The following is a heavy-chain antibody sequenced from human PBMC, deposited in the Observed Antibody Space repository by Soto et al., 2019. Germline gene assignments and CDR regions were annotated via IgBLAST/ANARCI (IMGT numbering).Heavy chain of an antibody. CDR2: IYYSGST. V-gene: IGHV4-39*01. D-gene: IGHD6-13*01. CDR3: ATHSKQQLVRDY. Sequence: LSLTCTVSGGSISSSSYYWGWIRQPPGKGLEWIGSIYYSGSTYYNPSLKSRVTISVDTSKNQFSLKLSSVTAADTAVYYCATHSKQQLVRDYWGQGTLVTVSS. CDR1: GGSISSSSYY. J-gene: IGHJ4*02.